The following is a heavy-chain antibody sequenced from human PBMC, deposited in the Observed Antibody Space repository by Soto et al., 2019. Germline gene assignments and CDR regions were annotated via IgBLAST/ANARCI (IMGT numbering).Heavy chain of an antibody. CDR1: GGSISSGGYY. Sequence: SETLSLTCTVSGGSISSGGYYWSWIRQHPGKGLEWIGYIYYSGSTYYNPSLKSRVTISVDTSKNQFSLKLSSVTAADTAVNNCASLPYYYDSTSFDYWGQGTLVTVSS. CDR2: IYYSGST. CDR3: ASLPYYYDSTSFDY. J-gene: IGHJ4*02. V-gene: IGHV4-31*03. D-gene: IGHD3-22*01.